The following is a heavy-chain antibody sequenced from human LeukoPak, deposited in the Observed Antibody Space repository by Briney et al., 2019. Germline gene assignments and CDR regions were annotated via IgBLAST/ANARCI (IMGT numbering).Heavy chain of an antibody. Sequence: SETLSLTCAVYGGSFSGYYWSWIRQPPGKGLEWIGEINHSGSTNYNPSLKSRVTISVDTSKNQFSLKVSSVTAADTAVYYCAREKNGNEPFDYWGQGTLVTVSS. D-gene: IGHD4-23*01. CDR1: GGSFSGYY. V-gene: IGHV4-34*01. CDR2: INHSGST. J-gene: IGHJ4*02. CDR3: AREKNGNEPFDY.